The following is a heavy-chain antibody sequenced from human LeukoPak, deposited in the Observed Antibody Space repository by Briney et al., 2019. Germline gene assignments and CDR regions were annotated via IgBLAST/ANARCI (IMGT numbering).Heavy chain of an antibody. D-gene: IGHD5-24*01. CDR3: AKEDRGPLEMTKTKGLDY. V-gene: IGHV3-30*02. CDR2: IPYDGSNK. Sequence: GGSLRLSCAASGFTFSSFGMHWARQAPGKGLEWVAFIPYDGSNKYHADAVKGRFTISRDNSKNTLYLQMNSLRTEDTAVYYCAKEDRGPLEMTKTKGLDYWGQGTLVTVSS. CDR1: GFTFSSFG. J-gene: IGHJ4*02.